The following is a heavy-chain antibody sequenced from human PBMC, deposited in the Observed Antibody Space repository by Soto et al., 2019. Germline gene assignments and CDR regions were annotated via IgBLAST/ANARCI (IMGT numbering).Heavy chain of an antibody. J-gene: IGHJ6*02. CDR3: ARVGDCSGGSCYYYYGMDV. CDR1: GYTFTSYG. D-gene: IGHD2-15*01. V-gene: IGHV1-18*01. Sequence: QVQLVQSGAEVKKPGASVKVSCKASGYTFTSYGISWVRQAPGQGLEWMGWISAYNGNTNYAQKLQGRVTMTTDSATSTAYMELRGLRSDDTAVYYCARVGDCSGGSCYYYYGMDVWGQGPTVTFSS. CDR2: ISAYNGNT.